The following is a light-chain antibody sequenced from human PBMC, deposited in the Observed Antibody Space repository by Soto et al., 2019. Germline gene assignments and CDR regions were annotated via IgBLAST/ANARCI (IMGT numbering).Light chain of an antibody. Sequence: QMTQSPSSLSASVGEKIIITCRASRDVGSDVSWYQQKPGQAPKLLIYAASNLYTGVPSRFSGSRSGTEFTLTISRLQPEYFASYYCLQDYGDSWTFGQGTKVEIE. CDR3: LQDYGDSWT. V-gene: IGKV1-6*01. J-gene: IGKJ1*01. CDR1: RDVGSD. CDR2: AAS.